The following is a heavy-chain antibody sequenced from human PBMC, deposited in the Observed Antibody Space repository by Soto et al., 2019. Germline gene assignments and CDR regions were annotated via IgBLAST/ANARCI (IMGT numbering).Heavy chain of an antibody. D-gene: IGHD3-3*01. V-gene: IGHV4-30-4*01. J-gene: IGHJ4*02. CDR3: ARGRRYDFWSGYHFDY. CDR2: IYYSGST. Sequence: QVQLQESGPGLVTPSQTLSLTCTVSGGSISSGDYYWSWIRQPPGKGLEWIGYIYYSGSTYYNPSLKSRVTISVDTSKNQFSLKLSSVTAADTAVYYCARGRRYDFWSGYHFDYWGQGTLVTVSS. CDR1: GGSISSGDYY.